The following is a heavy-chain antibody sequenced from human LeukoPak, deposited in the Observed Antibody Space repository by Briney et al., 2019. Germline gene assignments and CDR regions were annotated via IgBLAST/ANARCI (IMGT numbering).Heavy chain of an antibody. J-gene: IGHJ5*02. CDR2: IYYSGSN. V-gene: IGHV4-59*01. Sequence: SETLSLTCTVSGGSISSYYWSWIRQPPGKGLEWIGYIYYSGSNNYNPSLKSRVTISVDTSKNQFSLKLSSVTAADTAVYYCARDHGDYERWFDPWGQGTLVTVSS. CDR1: GGSISSYY. D-gene: IGHD4-17*01. CDR3: ARDHGDYERWFDP.